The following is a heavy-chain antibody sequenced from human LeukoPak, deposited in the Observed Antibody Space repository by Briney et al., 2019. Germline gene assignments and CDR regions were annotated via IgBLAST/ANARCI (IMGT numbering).Heavy chain of an antibody. D-gene: IGHD2-2*01. CDR2: ISSDGGST. Sequence: GGSLRLSRSASGFTFSIYAMHWVRQAPGKGLEYVSGISSDGGSTYYADSVKGRFTISRDQSKNTLYLQMSSLRAEDTAVYYCVKDALDDIVVAPPFFDYWGQGTLVTVSS. CDR3: VKDALDDIVVAPPFFDY. V-gene: IGHV3-64D*06. J-gene: IGHJ4*02. CDR1: GFTFSIYA.